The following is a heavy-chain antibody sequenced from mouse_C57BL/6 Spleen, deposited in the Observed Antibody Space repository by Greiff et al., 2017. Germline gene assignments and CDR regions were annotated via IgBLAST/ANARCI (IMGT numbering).Heavy chain of an antibody. D-gene: IGHD2-1*01. CDR2: INPYNGGT. J-gene: IGHJ3*01. V-gene: IGHV1-19*01. CDR3: ARSGGNPWFAY. CDR1: GYTFTDYY. Sequence: DVQLQESGPVLVKPGASVKMSCKASGYTFTDYYMNWVKQSHGKSLEWIGVINPYNGGTGYNQKFKGKATLTVDKSSSTAYMELNSLTSEDSAVYYCARSGGNPWFAYWGQGTLVTVSA.